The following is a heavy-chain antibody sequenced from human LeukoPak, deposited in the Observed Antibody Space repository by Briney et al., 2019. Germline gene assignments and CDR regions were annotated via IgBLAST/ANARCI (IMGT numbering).Heavy chain of an antibody. J-gene: IGHJ4*02. V-gene: IGHV4-30-4*08. Sequence: SQTLSLTCNVSGGSISSGDYYWSWIRQPPGKGLEWIGYIYYSGSTYYNPSLKSRVTISVDTSKNQFSLKLSSVTAADTAVYYCARVVPAAMIFGYWGQGTLVTVSS. CDR1: GGSISSGDYY. CDR3: ARVVPAAMIFGY. CDR2: IYYSGST. D-gene: IGHD2-2*01.